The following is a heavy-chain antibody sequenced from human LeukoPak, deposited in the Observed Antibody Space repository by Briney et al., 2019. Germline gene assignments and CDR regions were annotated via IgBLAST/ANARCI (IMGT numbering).Heavy chain of an antibody. V-gene: IGHV3-74*03. J-gene: IGHJ4*02. CDR3: ARDRLWNSLDS. CDR1: GFTFSNHW. D-gene: IGHD1-7*01. CDR2: INTDGRST. Sequence: GGSLRLSCAASGFTFSNHWMNWVRQAPGKGLVWVSRINTDGRSTTYADSVKGRFTISRDNAKNTLYLQMNSLKNEDTAVYYCARDRLWNSLDSWGQGTLVTVSS.